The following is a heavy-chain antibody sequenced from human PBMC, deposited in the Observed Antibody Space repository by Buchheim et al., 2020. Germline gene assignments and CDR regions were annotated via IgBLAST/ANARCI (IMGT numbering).Heavy chain of an antibody. CDR3: AKDPGSGHYEGGALDI. CDR1: GFIFSSYG. Sequence: QVHLVESGGGVVQPGRSLRLSCAASGFIFSSYGMHWVRQAPGKGLEWVAIISYDGSNIYYADSVKGRFTISRDNSTNTLYLQMNSLRAEDTAVYYCAKDPGSGHYEGGALDIWGQGT. D-gene: IGHD3-22*01. V-gene: IGHV3-30*18. CDR2: ISYDGSNI. J-gene: IGHJ3*02.